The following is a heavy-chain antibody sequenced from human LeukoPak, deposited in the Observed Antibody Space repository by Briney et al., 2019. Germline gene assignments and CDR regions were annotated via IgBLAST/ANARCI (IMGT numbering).Heavy chain of an antibody. J-gene: IGHJ4*02. CDR1: GFTFSSYG. Sequence: GGSLRLSCAASGFTFSSYGMHWVRQAPGKGLDWLAYIRNDGSNKYYADSVKGRFTISRDNSKNTLYLQMNSLRAEDTAVYYCAKDRPLVVVVAAVGPVDYWGQGTLVTVSS. D-gene: IGHD2-15*01. CDR3: AKDRPLVVVVAAVGPVDY. V-gene: IGHV3-30*02. CDR2: IRNDGSNK.